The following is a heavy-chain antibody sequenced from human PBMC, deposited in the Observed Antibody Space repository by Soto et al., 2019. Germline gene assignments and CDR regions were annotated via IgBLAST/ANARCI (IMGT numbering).Heavy chain of an antibody. D-gene: IGHD3-3*01. CDR2: ISGSGGST. CDR1: GFTFSSYA. J-gene: IGHJ6*03. Sequence: GGSLRLSCAASGFTFSSYAMSWVRQAPGKGLEWVSAISGSGGSTYYADSVKGRFTISRDNSKNTLYLQMNSLRAEDTAVYYCANGGSYDFWCCFLLMWGRDYYYMDVWGKGTTVTVSS. CDR3: ANGGSYDFWCCFLLMWGRDYYYMDV. V-gene: IGHV3-23*01.